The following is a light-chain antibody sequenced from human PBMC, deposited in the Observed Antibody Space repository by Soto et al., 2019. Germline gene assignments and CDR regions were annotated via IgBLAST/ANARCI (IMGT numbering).Light chain of an antibody. Sequence: DIVMTQSPDSLAVSLGERATINCKSSQNVLYSANNKNYLAWYQQTPGQPPKLLIYWASTRESGVPDRFSGSGSGTDFTLTISSLHAEDVAVYYCHQYYDTPHTFGQGTNLEIK. CDR2: WAS. CDR1: QNVLYSANNKNY. V-gene: IGKV4-1*01. J-gene: IGKJ2*01. CDR3: HQYYDTPHT.